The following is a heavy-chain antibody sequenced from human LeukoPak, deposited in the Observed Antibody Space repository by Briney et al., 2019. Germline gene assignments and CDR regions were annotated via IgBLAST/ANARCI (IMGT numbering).Heavy chain of an antibody. CDR3: AKSIFGVVTPWYMDV. J-gene: IGHJ6*03. CDR1: GFTFDDYA. CDR2: ISGDGGST. V-gene: IGHV3-43*02. D-gene: IGHD3-3*01. Sequence: GGSLRLSCAASGFTFDDYAMHWVRQAPGKGLEWVSLISGDGGSTYYADSVKGRFTISRDNGKNSLYLQMNSLRTEDTALYYCAKSIFGVVTPWYMDVWGKGTTVTVSS.